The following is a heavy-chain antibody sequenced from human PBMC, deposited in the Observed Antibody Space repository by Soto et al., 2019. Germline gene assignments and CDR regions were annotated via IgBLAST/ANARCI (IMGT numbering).Heavy chain of an antibody. D-gene: IGHD3-10*01. CDR1: GYTFTNYD. Sequence: QVHLVQSGAEVKKPGASVKVSCKASGYTFTNYDINWVRQAPGQGLEWMGWISTYTGNTNYAQKAQGRAPRTTDTSTSTAYMELRSPRSDATAVYSCARGYYYGSGRPTPGGMAVWGQGTTVTVSS. J-gene: IGHJ6*02. CDR2: ISTYTGNT. CDR3: ARGYYYGSGRPTPGGMAV. V-gene: IGHV1-18*01.